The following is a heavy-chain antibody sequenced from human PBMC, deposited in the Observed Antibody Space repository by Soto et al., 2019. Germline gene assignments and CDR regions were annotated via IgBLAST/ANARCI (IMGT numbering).Heavy chain of an antibody. V-gene: IGHV2-5*02. Sequence: QITLKESGPTLVKPTQTLTLTCTFSGFSLSTSGVGVGWIRQPPGKALEWLALIYWDDDKRYSPSLKSRLTTNQXPXLTQVVPTMTNMDPVDTATYYCAHRLIAVAGTPFDYWGQGTLVTVSS. CDR3: AHRLIAVAGTPFDY. CDR1: GFSLSTSGVG. J-gene: IGHJ4*02. D-gene: IGHD6-19*01. CDR2: IYWDDDK.